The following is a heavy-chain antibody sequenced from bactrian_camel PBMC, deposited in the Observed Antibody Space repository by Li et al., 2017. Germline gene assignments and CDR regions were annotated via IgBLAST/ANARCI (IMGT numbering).Heavy chain of an antibody. D-gene: IGHD6*01. CDR2: VDSRSGSF. J-gene: IGHJ4*01. V-gene: IGHV3S40*01. CDR1: GYTYSTFSSSC. CDR3: AASWYPCEVDDSENEYRW. Sequence: VQLVESGGGSVQAGGSLRLSCQTSGYTYSTFSSSCMGWFRQTPGKERGGVASVDSRSGSFYFDYADSVKGRFTMSQDNAKSTVYLQMNILKPEDTAMYYCAASWYPCEVDDSENEYRWWGQGTQVTVS.